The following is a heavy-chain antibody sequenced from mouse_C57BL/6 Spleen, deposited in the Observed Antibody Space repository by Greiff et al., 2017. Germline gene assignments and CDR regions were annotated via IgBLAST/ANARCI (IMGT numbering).Heavy chain of an antibody. CDR1: GFTFSSYT. CDR3: AGQVNKFITTVVAPFDY. D-gene: IGHD1-1*01. Sequence: EVKLMESGGGLVKPGGSLKLSCAASGFTFSSYTMSWVRQTPEKRLEWVATISGGGGNTDYPDSVQGRFTISRDNAKDTLYLQMSRLRSEDTALYYCAGQVNKFITTVVAPFDYWGQGTTLTVSS. J-gene: IGHJ2*01. V-gene: IGHV5-9*01. CDR2: ISGGGGNT.